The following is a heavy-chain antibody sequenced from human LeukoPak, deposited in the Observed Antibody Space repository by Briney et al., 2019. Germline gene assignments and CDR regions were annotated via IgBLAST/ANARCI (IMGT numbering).Heavy chain of an antibody. CDR3: AIIVGATRDAFDI. V-gene: IGHV1-8*03. CDR2: MNPKSGDT. CDR1: GYSFTNYD. Sequence: ASVKVSCKASGYSFTNYDINWVRQATGQGLEWMGWMNPKSGDTGYSQKFQGRVFITRDTSINTAYMELSSLGSDDTAVYYCAIIVGATRDAFDIWGQGTMVTVSS. D-gene: IGHD1-26*01. J-gene: IGHJ3*02.